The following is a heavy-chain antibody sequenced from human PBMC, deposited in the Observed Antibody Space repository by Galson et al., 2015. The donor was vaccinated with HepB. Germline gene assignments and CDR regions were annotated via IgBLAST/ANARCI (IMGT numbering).Heavy chain of an antibody. Sequence: SETLSLTCAVYGGSFSGYYWSWLRQPPGKGLEWIGEIHHSGSTNYNPSLTSRVTISVDTSKNQFSLKLTSVTAADTAVYYCARGQKSHSMVRGLIKFRKYFFDYWGQGTLVTVSS. J-gene: IGHJ4*02. V-gene: IGHV4-34*01. D-gene: IGHD3-10*01. CDR1: GGSFSGYY. CDR3: ARGQKSHSMVRGLIKFRKYFFDY. CDR2: IHHSGST.